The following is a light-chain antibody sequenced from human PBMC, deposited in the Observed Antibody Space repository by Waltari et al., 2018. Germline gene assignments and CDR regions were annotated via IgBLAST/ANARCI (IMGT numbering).Light chain of an antibody. J-gene: IGLJ3*02. CDR3: NSRDSSGNHWV. Sequence: SSELTQDPAVSVALGQTVRIPCQGDSLRSYYASRYQQKPGQAPVLVIYGKNNRPSGIPDRFSGSSSGNTASLTITGAQAEDGADYYCNSRDSSGNHWVFGGGTKLTVL. CDR2: GKN. CDR1: SLRSYY. V-gene: IGLV3-19*01.